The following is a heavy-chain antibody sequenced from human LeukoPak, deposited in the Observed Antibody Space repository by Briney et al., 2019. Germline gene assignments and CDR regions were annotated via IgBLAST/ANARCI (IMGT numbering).Heavy chain of an antibody. Sequence: RRASVKDSCKASGYTFTSYDINWVRQATGQGLEWMGWMNSNSGNTGTAQKFLGRVTMTRNTSISTAYMELTGLRSEDTAVYYGARGEWSPYVFDIWGQGTMVTVSS. CDR3: ARGEWSPYVFDI. V-gene: IGHV1-8*01. D-gene: IGHD3-3*01. J-gene: IGHJ3*02. CDR2: MNSNSGNT. CDR1: GYTFTSYD.